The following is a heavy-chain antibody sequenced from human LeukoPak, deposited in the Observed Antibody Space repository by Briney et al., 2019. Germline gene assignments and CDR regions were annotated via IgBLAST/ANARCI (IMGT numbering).Heavy chain of an antibody. J-gene: IGHJ4*02. CDR2: IYAPGDT. CDR1: DGSITNYY. D-gene: IGHD3-10*01. CDR3: AREYYASGSNGAFDY. V-gene: IGHV4-4*07. Sequence: SETLSLTCTVSDGSITNYYWSWIRQPAGKGLEWIGRIYAPGDTKYDPSLQSRVTISGDTSKNQISLKLASVTAADTAVYYCAREYYASGSNGAFDYWGQGILVTVSS.